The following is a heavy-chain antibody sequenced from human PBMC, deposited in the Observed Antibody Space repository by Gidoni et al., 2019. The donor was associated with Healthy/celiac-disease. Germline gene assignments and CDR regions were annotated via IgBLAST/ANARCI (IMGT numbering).Heavy chain of an antibody. J-gene: IGHJ6*04. D-gene: IGHD6-6*01. Sequence: QVQLQESGPGLVKPSQTLSLTCTVSGGSISSGSYYWSWIRQPAGKGLEWIGRIYTSGSTNYNPSLKSRVTISVDTSKNQFSLKLSSVTAADTAVYYCARVSSNYLGDVWGKGTTVTVSS. CDR3: ARVSSNYLGDV. V-gene: IGHV4-61*02. CDR1: GGSISSGSYY. CDR2: IYTSGST.